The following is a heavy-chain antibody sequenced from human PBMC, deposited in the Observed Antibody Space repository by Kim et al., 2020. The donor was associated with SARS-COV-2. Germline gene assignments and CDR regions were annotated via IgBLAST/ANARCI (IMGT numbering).Heavy chain of an antibody. V-gene: IGHV4-39*01. D-gene: IGHD2-21*02. J-gene: IGHJ4*02. CDR2: ST. CDR3: ARLWGGVTADY. Sequence: STYYNPSLKSRVTISVDTSKNQFSLRVTSVTAADTAVYFCARLWGGVTADYWGQGTLVTVSS.